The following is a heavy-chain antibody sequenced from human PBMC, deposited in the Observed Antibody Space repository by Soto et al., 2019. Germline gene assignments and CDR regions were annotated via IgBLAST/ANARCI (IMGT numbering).Heavy chain of an antibody. V-gene: IGHV3-66*01. CDR3: ARDKARDYIWGSYRSDAFDI. Sequence: EVQLVESGGGLVQPGGSLRLSCAASGFTVSSNYMSWVRQAPGKGLEWVSVIYSGGSTYYADSVKGRFTISRDNSKNTLYLRMNSLRAEDTAVYYCARDKARDYIWGSYRSDAFDIWGQGTMVTVSS. D-gene: IGHD3-16*02. J-gene: IGHJ3*02. CDR2: IYSGGST. CDR1: GFTVSSNY.